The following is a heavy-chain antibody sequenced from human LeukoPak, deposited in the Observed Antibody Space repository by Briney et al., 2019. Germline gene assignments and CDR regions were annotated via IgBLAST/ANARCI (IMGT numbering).Heavy chain of an antibody. Sequence: SETLSLTCTVSGGSISSYYWSWIRQPPGKGLEWIGYIYYSGSTNYNPSLKSRVTISVDTSKNQFSLKLSSVTAADTAVYYCATDSGGSYPFDYWGQGTLVTVSS. J-gene: IGHJ4*02. CDR1: GGSISSYY. CDR2: IYYSGST. D-gene: IGHD2-15*01. CDR3: ATDSGGSYPFDY. V-gene: IGHV4-59*01.